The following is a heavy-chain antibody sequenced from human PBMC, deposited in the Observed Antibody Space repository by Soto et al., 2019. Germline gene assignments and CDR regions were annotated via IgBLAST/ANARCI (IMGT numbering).Heavy chain of an antibody. J-gene: IGHJ4*02. CDR2: IYYSGST. CDR3: ARFSYSGYDEFDY. CDR1: GGSISSYC. D-gene: IGHD5-12*01. Sequence: PLEILSLTCTVSGGSISSYCWSWIRQPPGKGLERIGYIYYSGSTNYNPSLKSRVTISVDTSKNQFSLKLSSVTAADTAVYYCARFSYSGYDEFDYWGQGTLVTVSS. V-gene: IGHV4-59*01.